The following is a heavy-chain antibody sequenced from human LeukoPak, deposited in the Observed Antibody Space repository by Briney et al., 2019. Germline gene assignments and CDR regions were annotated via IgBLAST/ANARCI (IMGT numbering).Heavy chain of an antibody. CDR3: AKGATLSTRMYYFDY. Sequence: GGSLRLSCAAAGFTFSSYAMSWVRKAPGKGLGWVSGISGSGGSTYYADSVKGRFTISRDNSKNTLYVQMNSLRAEDTAVYYCAKGATLSTRMYYFDYWGQGTLVTVSS. J-gene: IGHJ4*02. CDR1: GFTFSSYA. CDR2: ISGSGGST. D-gene: IGHD2-15*01. V-gene: IGHV3-23*01.